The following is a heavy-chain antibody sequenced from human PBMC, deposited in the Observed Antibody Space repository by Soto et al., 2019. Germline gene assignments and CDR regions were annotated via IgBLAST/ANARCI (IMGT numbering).Heavy chain of an antibody. V-gene: IGHV3-64D*06. D-gene: IGHD6-13*01. CDR1: GFTFSIYA. CDR2: ISSNGGST. Sequence: PGGSLRLSCSASGFTFSIYAMHWVRQAPGKGLEYVSAISSNGGSTYYAESVKGRFSISRDNSKNKLYLQMRSLRADDTAVYYSVKCPYSSSWTPYFDYWGQGILVTVSS. CDR3: VKCPYSSSWTPYFDY. J-gene: IGHJ4*02.